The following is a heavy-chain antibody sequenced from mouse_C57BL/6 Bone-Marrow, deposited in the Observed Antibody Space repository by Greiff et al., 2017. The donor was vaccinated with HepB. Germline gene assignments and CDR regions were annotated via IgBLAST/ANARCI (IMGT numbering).Heavy chain of an antibody. J-gene: IGHJ3*01. CDR1: GFTFSSYA. CDR2: ISDGGSYT. Sequence: DVKLVESGGGLVKPGGSLKLSCAASGFTFSSYAMSWVRQTPEKRLEWVATISDGGSYTYYPDNVKGRFTISRDNAKNNLYLQMSHLKSEDTAMYYCARDRDYYGSSYSWFAYWGQGTLVTVSA. V-gene: IGHV5-4*01. CDR3: ARDRDYYGSSYSWFAY. D-gene: IGHD1-1*01.